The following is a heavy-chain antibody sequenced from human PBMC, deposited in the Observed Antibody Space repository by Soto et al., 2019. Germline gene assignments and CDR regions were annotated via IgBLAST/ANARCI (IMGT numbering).Heavy chain of an antibody. Sequence: QITLKESGPTLVKPTQTLTLTCTFSGFSLSTSGVGVGWIRQPPGKALEWLAFIYWDDDKPYSPSLKSRLTITKDTSKYQVVLTMTNMDPVDTATDYCAHSSAMIGMDAFDIWGQGSMVTVSS. CDR3: AHSSAMIGMDAFDI. CDR1: GFSLSTSGVG. CDR2: IYWDDDK. J-gene: IGHJ3*02. D-gene: IGHD3-22*01. V-gene: IGHV2-5*02.